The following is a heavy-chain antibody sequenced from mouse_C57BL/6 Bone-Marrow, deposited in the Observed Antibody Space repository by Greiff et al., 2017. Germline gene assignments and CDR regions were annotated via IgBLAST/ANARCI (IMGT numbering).Heavy chain of an antibody. J-gene: IGHJ3*01. CDR1: GYTFTSYG. D-gene: IGHD1-1*01. V-gene: IGHV1-81*01. Sequence: QVQLKQSGAELARPGASVKLSCKASGYTFTSYGISWVKQRTGQGLEWIGEIYPRSGNTYYNEKFKGKATLTADKSSSTAYMELRSLTSEDSAVYFCARPYYGSSFFAYWGQGTLVTVSA. CDR3: ARPYYGSSFFAY. CDR2: IYPRSGNT.